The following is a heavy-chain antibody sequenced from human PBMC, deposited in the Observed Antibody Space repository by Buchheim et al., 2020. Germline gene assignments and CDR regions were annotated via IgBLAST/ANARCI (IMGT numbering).Heavy chain of an antibody. D-gene: IGHD2-2*01. J-gene: IGHJ5*02. CDR2: INSDGSST. V-gene: IGHV3-74*01. CDR1: GFTFSSYW. CDR3: ARDSIVVVPAANNWFDP. Sequence: EVQLVESGGGLVQPGGSLRLSCAASGFTFSSYWMHWVRQAPGKGLVWVSRINSDGSSTSYADSVKGRFTISRDNAKNTPYPQMNSLRAEDTAVYYCARDSIVVVPAANNWFDPWGQGTL.